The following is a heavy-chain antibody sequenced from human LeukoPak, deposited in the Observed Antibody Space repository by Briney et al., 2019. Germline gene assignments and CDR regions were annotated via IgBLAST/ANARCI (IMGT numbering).Heavy chain of an antibody. Sequence: PGGSLRLSCAASRFTFSSHSMNWVRQAPGKGLEWVANIKEDGSEKNCVDSVKGRFTISRDNAKNSLYLQMNSLRAEDTAVYYCARDAKWFDPWGQGTLVTVSS. CDR2: IKEDGSEK. CDR3: ARDAKWFDP. V-gene: IGHV3-7*03. J-gene: IGHJ5*02. CDR1: RFTFSSHS.